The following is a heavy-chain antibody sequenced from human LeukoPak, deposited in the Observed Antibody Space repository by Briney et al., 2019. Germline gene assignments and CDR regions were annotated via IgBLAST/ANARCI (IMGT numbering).Heavy chain of an antibody. V-gene: IGHV1-8*01. Sequence: ASVKVSCKASGYTFTSYDINWVRQATGQGLEWMGWMNPNSGNTGYAQEFQGRVTMTRNTSISTAYMELSSLRSEGTAVYYCARVANWNDPDYWGQGTLVTVSS. CDR2: MNPNSGNT. CDR3: ARVANWNDPDY. D-gene: IGHD1-1*01. J-gene: IGHJ4*02. CDR1: GYTFTSYD.